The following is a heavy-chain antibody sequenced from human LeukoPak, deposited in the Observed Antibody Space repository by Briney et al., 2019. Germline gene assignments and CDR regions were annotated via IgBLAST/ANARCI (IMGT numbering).Heavy chain of an antibody. V-gene: IGHV3-53*01. D-gene: IGHD1-1*01. CDR1: GFNVSSNH. J-gene: IGHJ4*02. CDR2: IYSGGST. CDR3: ARGPAGYN. Sequence: GGSLRLSCAASGFNVSSNHMSWVRQAPGKGLEWVSVIYSGGSTDYADSVKGRFTISRDNLKNTLYLQMNSLRAEDTAVYYCARGPAGYNWGQGTLVTFSS.